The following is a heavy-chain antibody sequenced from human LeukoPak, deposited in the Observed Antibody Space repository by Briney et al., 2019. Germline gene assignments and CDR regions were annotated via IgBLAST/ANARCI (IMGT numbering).Heavy chain of an antibody. D-gene: IGHD6-13*01. CDR1: GFTFNIYW. V-gene: IGHV3-7*01. Sequence: GGSLRLSCAACGFTFNIYWMSWVRQAPGKGLEWVANIKGDGSEKYYVDSVKGRFTISRDNAKNSLYLQMNSLRAEDTAVYYCARASSWYTPSRFDPWGQGTLVTVSS. CDR2: IKGDGSEK. CDR3: ARASSWYTPSRFDP. J-gene: IGHJ5*02.